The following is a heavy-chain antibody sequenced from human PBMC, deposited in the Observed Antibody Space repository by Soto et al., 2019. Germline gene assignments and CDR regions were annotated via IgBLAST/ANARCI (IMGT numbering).Heavy chain of an antibody. V-gene: IGHV5-51*01. CDR3: ARRRERDGQADFDY. CDR2: IYPGDSDT. Sequence: GGSLKISCEGSGYRFTSYWIGWVRQMPGKGLEWMGIIYPGDSDTRYSPSFQGQVTISADKSISTAYLQWSSLKASDTAMYYCARRRERDGQADFDYWGQGTLVTVSS. D-gene: IGHD3-10*01. CDR1: GYRFTSYW. J-gene: IGHJ4*02.